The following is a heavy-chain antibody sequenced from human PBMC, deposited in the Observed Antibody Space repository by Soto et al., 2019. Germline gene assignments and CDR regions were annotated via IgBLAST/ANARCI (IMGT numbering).Heavy chain of an antibody. CDR1: GDSVSSNSAA. D-gene: IGHD6-19*01. Sequence: SQTLSLTCAISGDSVSSNSAALNWIRQSPSRGLEWLGRTYYRSKWYNDYAVSVKSRITINPDTSKNQFSLQLNSVTPEDTAVYYCARERSGWYEGDYYYGMDVWGQGTTVTVSS. J-gene: IGHJ6*02. V-gene: IGHV6-1*01. CDR2: TYYRSKWYN. CDR3: ARERSGWYEGDYYYGMDV.